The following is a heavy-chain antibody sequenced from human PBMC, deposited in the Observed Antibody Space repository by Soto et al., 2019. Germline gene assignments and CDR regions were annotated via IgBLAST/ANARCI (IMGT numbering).Heavy chain of an antibody. D-gene: IGHD2-8*01. CDR1: GGSISSSSYY. J-gene: IGHJ3*02. CDR2: IYYSGRT. Sequence: PSETLSLTCTASGGSISSSSYYWGWIRQPPGKWLEWIGSIYYSGRTYYNPSLKSRVTISVDTSKNQFSLKLSSVTAADTAVYYWARRGRSNSSNDFDICRQGTMV. V-gene: IGHV4-39*01. CDR3: ARRGRSNSSNDFDI.